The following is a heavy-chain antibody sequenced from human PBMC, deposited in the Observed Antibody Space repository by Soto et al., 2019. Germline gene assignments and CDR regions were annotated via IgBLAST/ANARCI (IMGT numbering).Heavy chain of an antibody. Sequence: ASVKVSCKASGYTFTSYGISWVRQAPGQGLEWMGWISAYNGNTNYAQKLKGRVTMTTDTSTSTAYMELRSLRSDDTAVYYCATGGYCSGGSCDPFDYWGQGMLVTVSS. J-gene: IGHJ4*02. CDR3: ATGGYCSGGSCDPFDY. V-gene: IGHV1-18*04. CDR1: GYTFTSYG. CDR2: ISAYNGNT. D-gene: IGHD2-15*01.